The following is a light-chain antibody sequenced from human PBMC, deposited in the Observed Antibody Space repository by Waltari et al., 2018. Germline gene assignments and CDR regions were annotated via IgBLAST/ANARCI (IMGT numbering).Light chain of an antibody. V-gene: IGKV1-39*01. CDR1: QSISRN. J-gene: IGKJ2*01. CDR2: AAS. CDR3: QQSYSSPYT. Sequence: DIQMTQSPSSLPASVGDRVTITCRARQSISRNLNWDQQKPGKAPNLLIFAASRAQSGVPSRFSCSGSGTDFTLTISSLQREDFAIYFCQQSYSSPYTFGQGTKLDIK.